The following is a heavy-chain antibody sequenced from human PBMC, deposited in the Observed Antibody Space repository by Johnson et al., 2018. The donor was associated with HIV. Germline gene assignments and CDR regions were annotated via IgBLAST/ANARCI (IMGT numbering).Heavy chain of an antibody. Sequence: VQLVESGGGLVQPGGSLRLSCAASGFTFSSYEMNWVRQAPGKGLEWVSCISSGGSTIYYADSVKGRFTISRDNAKNALYLRMNSLRAEDTAVYYCARGAVADAFDIWGQGTMVTVSS. J-gene: IGHJ3*02. CDR1: GFTFSSYE. CDR2: ISSGGSTI. CDR3: ARGAVADAFDI. D-gene: IGHD6-19*01. V-gene: IGHV3-48*03.